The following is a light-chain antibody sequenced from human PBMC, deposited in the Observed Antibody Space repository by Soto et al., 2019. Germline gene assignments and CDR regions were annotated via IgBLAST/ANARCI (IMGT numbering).Light chain of an antibody. J-gene: IGKJ4*01. Sequence: EIILTQSPATLYVSPGERATLSCRASQSLTSNLAWYQQRPGQAPRPLIYDTSTRATDIPARFSGSGSGTEFTLTIASLQSEDFAVYYCQQYNHWPLMLSFGGGTRV. CDR2: DTS. CDR3: QQYNHWPLMLS. CDR1: QSLTSN. V-gene: IGKV3-15*01.